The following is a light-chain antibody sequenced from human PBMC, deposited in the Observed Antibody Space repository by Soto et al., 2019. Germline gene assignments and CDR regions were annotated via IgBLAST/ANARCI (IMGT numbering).Light chain of an antibody. J-gene: IGKJ2*01. CDR1: QSISSY. CDR2: AAS. CDR3: QQSYSTPYT. Sequence: DIKMTQSPSSLSASVGDRVTITCRASQSISSYLNWYQQKPGKAPKLLIYAASSLQSGVPSRFSGSGSGTDFTLTISSLQPEDFATYYCQQSYSTPYTLGQGTKVDI. V-gene: IGKV1-39*01.